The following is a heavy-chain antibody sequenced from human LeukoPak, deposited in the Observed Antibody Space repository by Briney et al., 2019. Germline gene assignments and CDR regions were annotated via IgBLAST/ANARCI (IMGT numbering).Heavy chain of an antibody. Sequence: GGSLRLSCVASGFSFSSYGMHWGRQAPGKGLEWVSFIRYDGTNKYYTDSVRGRVTTSRDNSRNTLYLQMNSLRVEDPALYYCAKYYHEGSGDSPLHYWGQGTLVTVSS. CDR3: AKYYHEGSGDSPLHY. D-gene: IGHD3-22*01. CDR1: GFSFSSYG. CDR2: IRYDGTNK. J-gene: IGHJ4*02. V-gene: IGHV3-30*02.